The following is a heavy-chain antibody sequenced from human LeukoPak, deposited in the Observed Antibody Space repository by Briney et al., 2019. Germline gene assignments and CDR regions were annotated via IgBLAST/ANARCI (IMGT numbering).Heavy chain of an antibody. Sequence: SETLSLTCAVYGGSFSGYYWSWIRQPPGKGLERIGEINHSGSTNYNPSLKSRVTISVDTSKNQFSLKLSSVTAADTAVYYCARYIVGAIDWFDPWGQGTLVTVSS. CDR3: ARYIVGAIDWFDP. D-gene: IGHD1-26*01. J-gene: IGHJ5*02. CDR2: INHSGST. CDR1: GGSFSGYY. V-gene: IGHV4-34*01.